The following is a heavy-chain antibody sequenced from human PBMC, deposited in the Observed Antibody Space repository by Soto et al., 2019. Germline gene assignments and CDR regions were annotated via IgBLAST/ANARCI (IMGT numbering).Heavy chain of an antibody. V-gene: IGHV3-23*01. Sequence: GGSLRLSCAASGFTFSNYAMSWVRQAPGKGLEWVSAITGSGGSTYYADSVKGRFTISRDNSKNTLYLQINSLRAEDTAVYYCAPIVAEPNFDYWGQGTLVTVS. CDR3: APIVAEPNFDY. J-gene: IGHJ4*02. D-gene: IGHD3-22*01. CDR2: ITGSGGST. CDR1: GFTFSNYA.